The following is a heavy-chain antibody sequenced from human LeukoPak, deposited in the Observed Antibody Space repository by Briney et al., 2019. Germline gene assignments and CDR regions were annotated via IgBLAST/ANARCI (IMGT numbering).Heavy chain of an antibody. Sequence: SETLSLTCTVSGGSISSYYWSRIRQPAGKGLEWIGRIYTSGSTNYNPSLKSRVTMSVDTSKNQFSLKLSSVTAADTAVYYCARSHYSKTYYYYYYYMDVWGKGTTVTVPS. CDR1: GGSISSYY. CDR3: ARSHYSKTYYYYYYYMDV. D-gene: IGHD4-11*01. CDR2: IYTSGST. J-gene: IGHJ6*03. V-gene: IGHV4-4*07.